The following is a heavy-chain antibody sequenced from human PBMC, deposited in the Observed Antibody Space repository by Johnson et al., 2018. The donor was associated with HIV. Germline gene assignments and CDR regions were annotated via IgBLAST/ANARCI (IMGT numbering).Heavy chain of an antibody. V-gene: IGHV3-66*03. CDR1: GFTVYSNY. CDR2: IYSGGST. D-gene: IGHD1-26*01. J-gene: IGHJ3*01. CDR3: ASLGGLGGFDV. Sequence: VQLVESGGGLIQPGGSLRLSCAASGFTVYSNYMNWVRQAPGQGLEWVSVIYSGGSTYYADSVKGRFTISRDNSKNTLYLQMNSLTPEDTAVYYCASLGGLGGFDVWGQGTTVTVSS.